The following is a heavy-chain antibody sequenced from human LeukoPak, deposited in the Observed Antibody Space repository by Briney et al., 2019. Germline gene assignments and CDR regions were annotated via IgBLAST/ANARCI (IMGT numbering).Heavy chain of an antibody. D-gene: IGHD4-17*01. V-gene: IGHV5-10-1*01. CDR2: IDPSDSYT. CDR3: ARQATVTTMLDY. J-gene: IGHJ4*02. Sequence: AGESLKISCKGSGYSFTSYWISWVRQMPGKGLEWMGRIDPSDSYTKYSPSFQGHVTISTDKSISTAYLQWSSLKASDTAMYYCARQATVTTMLDYWGQGSLVTVSS. CDR1: GYSFTSYW.